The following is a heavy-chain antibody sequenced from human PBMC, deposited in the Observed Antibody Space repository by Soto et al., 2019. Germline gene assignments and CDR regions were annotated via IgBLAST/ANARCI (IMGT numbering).Heavy chain of an antibody. CDR1: GYTFTIYY. CDR2: INPSGGST. J-gene: IGHJ4*02. V-gene: IGHV1-46*01. D-gene: IGHD2-2*01. Sequence: ASVKVSCKASGYTFTIYYMHWVRQAPGQGLEWMGIINPSGGSTSYAQKFQGRVTMTRDTSTSTVYMELSSLRSEDAAVYYCAREPRTVLVPAAYGFDYWGQGTLVTVSS. CDR3: AREPRTVLVPAAYGFDY.